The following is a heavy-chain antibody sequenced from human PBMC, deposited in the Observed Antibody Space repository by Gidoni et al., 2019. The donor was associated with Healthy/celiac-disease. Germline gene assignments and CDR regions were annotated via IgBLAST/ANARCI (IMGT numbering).Heavy chain of an antibody. CDR3: ARHLLQLLGNAFDI. J-gene: IGHJ3*02. CDR2: IYSGGST. CDR1: GFPVSSNY. V-gene: IGHV3-66*02. D-gene: IGHD1-26*01. Sequence: EVQLVESGGGLVQPGGSLRLSCEASGFPVSSNYMGWVRQAPGKGLEWVSVIYSGGSTYYADSVKGRFTISRDNSKSTLYLQMNSLRAEDTAVYYCARHLLQLLGNAFDIWGQGTMVTVSS.